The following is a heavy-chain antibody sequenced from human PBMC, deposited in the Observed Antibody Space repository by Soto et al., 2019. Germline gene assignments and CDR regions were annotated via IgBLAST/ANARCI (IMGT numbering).Heavy chain of an antibody. CDR3: ARDRVGSSWANDFDY. CDR2: ISSSSSYI. V-gene: IGHV3-21*01. D-gene: IGHD6-13*01. CDR1: GFTFSSYS. J-gene: IGHJ4*02. Sequence: EVQLVESGGGLVQPGGSLRLSCAASGFTFSSYSMNWVRQAPGKGLEWVSSISSSSSYIYYADSVKGRFTISRDNAKNSLYLQMNSLRAEDTAVYYCARDRVGSSWANDFDYWGQGTLVTVSS.